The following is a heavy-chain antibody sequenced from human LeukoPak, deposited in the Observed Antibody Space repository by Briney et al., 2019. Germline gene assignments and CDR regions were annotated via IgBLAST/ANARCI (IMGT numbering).Heavy chain of an antibody. CDR3: ARALYSSSWYYFDY. CDR1: GYTFTSYG. D-gene: IGHD6-13*01. Sequence: ASVKVSCKASGYTFTSYGISWVRQAPGQGLEWMGWISAYNGNTNYAQKLQGRVTMTTDTSTSTAYMELRSLRSDDTAVYYCARALYSSSWYYFDYWGQGTLVTVSS. J-gene: IGHJ4*02. V-gene: IGHV1-18*01. CDR2: ISAYNGNT.